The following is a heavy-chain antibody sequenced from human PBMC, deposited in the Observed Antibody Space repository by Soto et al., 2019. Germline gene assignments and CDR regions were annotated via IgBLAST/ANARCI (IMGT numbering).Heavy chain of an antibody. Sequence: QVQLQESGPGLVKPSETLSLTCTVSGGSINSYYWTWIRRPPGKGLEWIGYIYYSGNTDYNPSLKSRVPISIDTSKNQSSLKLSSVTAADTAVYYCARGQQLYYYYNMDVWGQGTTVTVSS. CDR3: ARGQQLYYYYNMDV. CDR2: IYYSGNT. D-gene: IGHD6-13*01. J-gene: IGHJ6*03. V-gene: IGHV4-59*01. CDR1: GGSINSYY.